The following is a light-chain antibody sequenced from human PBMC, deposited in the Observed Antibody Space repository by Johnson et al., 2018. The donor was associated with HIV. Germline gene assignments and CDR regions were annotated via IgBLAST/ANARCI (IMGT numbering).Light chain of an antibody. CDR3: GTWDISLSVGYV. CDR2: DNN. J-gene: IGLJ1*01. CDR1: SSNIGNNY. Sequence: VLTQPPSVSAAPGQKVTISCSGSSSNIGNNYVSWYQQLPGPAPKLLIYDNNKRPSGIPARFSGSKSGTSATLRITGLQTGDEADYYCGTWDISLSVGYVFGTGTKVTVL. V-gene: IGLV1-51*01.